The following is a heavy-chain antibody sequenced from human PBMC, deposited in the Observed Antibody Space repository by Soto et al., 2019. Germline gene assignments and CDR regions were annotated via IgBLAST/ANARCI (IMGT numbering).Heavy chain of an antibody. J-gene: IGHJ6*02. CDR3: ARDGGGSFYGSGSYYNVGSDYYYYYGMDV. Sequence: ASVKVSCKASGYTFTSYYMHWVRQAPGQGLEWMGIINPSGGSTSYAQKFQGRVTMTRDTSTSTVYMELSSLRSEDTAVYYCARDGGGSFYGSGSYYNVGSDYYYYYGMDVWGQGTTVTVSS. CDR1: GYTFTSYY. CDR2: INPSGGST. D-gene: IGHD3-10*01. V-gene: IGHV1-46*01.